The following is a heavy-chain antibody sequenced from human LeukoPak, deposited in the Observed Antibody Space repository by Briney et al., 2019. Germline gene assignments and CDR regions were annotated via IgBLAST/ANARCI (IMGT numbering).Heavy chain of an antibody. CDR2: IIPIFGTA. V-gene: IGHV1-69*06. J-gene: IGHJ6*03. CDR3: ARGRGYSGYDVGEEGYYYYYMDV. Sequence: ASVKVSCKASGGTFSSYAISWVRQAPGQGLEWMGGIIPIFGTANYAQKFQGRVTITADKSTSTAYMELSSLRSEDTAVYYCARGRGYSGYDVGEEGYYYYYMDVWGKGTTVTVSS. D-gene: IGHD5-12*01. CDR1: GGTFSSYA.